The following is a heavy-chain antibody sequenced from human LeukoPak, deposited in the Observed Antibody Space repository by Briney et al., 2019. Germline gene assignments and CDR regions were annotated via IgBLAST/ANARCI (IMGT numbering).Heavy chain of an antibody. J-gene: IGHJ4*02. D-gene: IGHD6-13*01. CDR1: GFTFSGYA. Sequence: PGGSLRLSCAASGFTFSGYAMSWVRQPPGKGLEWIGSIYYSGSTYYNPSLKSRVTISVDTSKNQFSLKLSSVTAADTAVYYCARELAAADPHWGQGTLVTVSS. CDR3: ARELAAADPH. V-gene: IGHV4-38-2*02. CDR2: IYYSGST.